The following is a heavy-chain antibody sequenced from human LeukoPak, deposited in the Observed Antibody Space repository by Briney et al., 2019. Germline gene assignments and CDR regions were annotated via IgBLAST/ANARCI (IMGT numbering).Heavy chain of an antibody. CDR2: IIPIFGTA. D-gene: IGHD3-10*01. J-gene: IGHJ4*02. Sequence: ASVKVSCKASGGTFSSYAISWVRQAPGQGLEWMGGIIPIFGTANYAQKFQGRVTITADESTSTAYMEPSSLRSEDTAVYYCAKSPIPYYYGSGSWAPAHDYWGQGTLVTVSS. V-gene: IGHV1-69*01. CDR3: AKSPIPYYYGSGSWAPAHDY. CDR1: GGTFSSYA.